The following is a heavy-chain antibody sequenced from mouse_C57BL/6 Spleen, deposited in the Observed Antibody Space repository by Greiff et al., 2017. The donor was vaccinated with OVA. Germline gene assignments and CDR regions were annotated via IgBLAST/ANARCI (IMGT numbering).Heavy chain of an antibody. CDR3: AREVFPDYFDY. J-gene: IGHJ2*01. CDR2: IYPSDSEN. D-gene: IGHD6-2*01. V-gene: IGHV1-61*01. CDR1: GYPFTSYW. Sequence: QVQLQQPGAELVRPGSSVKLSCKASGYPFTSYWMDWVKQRPGQGLEWIGNIYPSDSENHYNQKFKDKATLTVDKTSSTAYMQLSSRTSEDSAVYYCAREVFPDYFDYWGQGTTLTVSS.